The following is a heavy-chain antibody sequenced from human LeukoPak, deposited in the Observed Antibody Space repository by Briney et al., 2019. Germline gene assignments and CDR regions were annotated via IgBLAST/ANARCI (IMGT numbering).Heavy chain of an antibody. CDR3: AKVNCSSSSCYVGFVDY. V-gene: IGHV3-23*01. Sequence: EAGGSLRLSCAASGFTFSTYAMSWVRQAPGKGLKWVSGISGGGDNTYNADSVKGRFTISRDNSKNTLYLHMNSLRADDTAIYYCAKVNCSSSSCYVGFVDYWGQGTLVAVSS. J-gene: IGHJ4*02. CDR1: GFTFSTYA. CDR2: ISGGGDNT. D-gene: IGHD2-2*01.